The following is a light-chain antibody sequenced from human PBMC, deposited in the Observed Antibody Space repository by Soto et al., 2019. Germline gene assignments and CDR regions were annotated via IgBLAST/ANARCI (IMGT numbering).Light chain of an antibody. CDR3: GADHGGGSNFVYV. J-gene: IGLJ1*01. CDR1: SGYSNYK. V-gene: IGLV9-49*01. Sequence: QSVLTQPPSASASLGASVTLTCTLSSGYSNYKVDWYQQRPGKGPRFVMRVGTGGIVGSKGDAIPDRFSVLGSGLNRYLTINNIQEEDESDYYCGADHGGGSNFVYVFGTGTKLTVL. CDR2: VGTGGIVG.